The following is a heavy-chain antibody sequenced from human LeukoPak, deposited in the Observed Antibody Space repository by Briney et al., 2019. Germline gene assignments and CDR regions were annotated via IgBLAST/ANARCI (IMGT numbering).Heavy chain of an antibody. CDR2: ISYDGSNK. V-gene: IGHV3-30-3*01. Sequence: GGSLRLSCAASGFTFSSYAMHWVRQAPGEGLEWVAVISYDGSNKYYADSVEGRFTISRDNSKNTLYLQMNSLRAEDTAVYYCARDMLRYFDWLFLFDYWGQGTLVTVSS. CDR1: GFTFSSYA. CDR3: ARDMLRYFDWLFLFDY. J-gene: IGHJ4*02. D-gene: IGHD3-9*01.